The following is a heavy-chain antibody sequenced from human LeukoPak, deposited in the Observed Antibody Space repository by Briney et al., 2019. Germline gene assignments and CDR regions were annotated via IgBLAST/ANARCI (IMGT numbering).Heavy chain of an antibody. D-gene: IGHD3-3*01. CDR3: AGVRGRDFWSGYYTSFDF. CDR2: INSDGSST. CDR1: GLTFSSYW. J-gene: IGHJ4*02. Sequence: GGSLRLSCAASGLTFSSYWMHWVRQAPGKGLVWVSRINSDGSSTSYADSVKGRFTISRDNAKNTLYLQMNSLRAEDTAVYYCAGVRGRDFWSGYYTSFDFWGQGTLVTVSS. V-gene: IGHV3-74*01.